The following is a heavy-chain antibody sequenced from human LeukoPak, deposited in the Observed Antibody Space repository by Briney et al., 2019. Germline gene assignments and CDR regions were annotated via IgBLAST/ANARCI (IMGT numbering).Heavy chain of an antibody. CDR3: ARDPYSGNYGDYYYYYMDV. CDR1: GFTFNTYN. Sequence: PGGSLRLSCVASGFTFNTYNMNWVRQAPGKGLEWVSSITRSSSYIYYADSVKGRFTISRDNAKSSLYLQMNSLRDEDTAVYYCARDPYSGNYGDYYYYYMDVWGKGTTVTISS. D-gene: IGHD1-26*01. CDR2: ITRSSSYI. J-gene: IGHJ6*03. V-gene: IGHV3-21*01.